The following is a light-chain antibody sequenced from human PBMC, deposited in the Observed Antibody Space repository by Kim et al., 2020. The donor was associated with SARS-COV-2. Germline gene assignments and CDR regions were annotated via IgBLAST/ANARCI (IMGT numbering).Light chain of an antibody. V-gene: IGKV3-11*01. J-gene: IGKJ4*01. CDR3: QQRSIWPLT. CDR2: DAS. Sequence: EIVLTQSPATLSLSPGERATLSCRASQSVSSYLAWYQHKPGQAPRLLIYDASNRATGIPARFSGSGSGTDFTLTISSLEPEDFAVYYCQQRSIWPLTFGGGTKVEI. CDR1: QSVSSY.